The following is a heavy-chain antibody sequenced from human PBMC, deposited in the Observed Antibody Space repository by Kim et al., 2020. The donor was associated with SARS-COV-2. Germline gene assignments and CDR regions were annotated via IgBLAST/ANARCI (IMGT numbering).Heavy chain of an antibody. Sequence: SETLSLTCAVYGGSFSGYSCNWIRQSPGKGLEWIGQIKYRGNTKYNPSLESRVTISIDTSKNQFSLKLRSVTAADTAVYFCSRGLPGYWGQGTLVTVSS. CDR2: IKYRGNT. CDR3: SRGLPGY. CDR1: GGSFSGYS. D-gene: IGHD2-21*01. V-gene: IGHV4-34*01. J-gene: IGHJ4*02.